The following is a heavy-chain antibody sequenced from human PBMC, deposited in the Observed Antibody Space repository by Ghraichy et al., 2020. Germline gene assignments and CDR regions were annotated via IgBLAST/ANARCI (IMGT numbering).Heavy chain of an antibody. V-gene: IGHV4-61*01. Sequence: SQTLSLTCTVSGGSVSSGSYYWSWIWQPPGKGLEWIGYIYYSGSTNYNPSLKSRVTISVDTSKNQFSLKLSSVTAADTAVYYCARAGVGFRRRLNWFDPWGQGTLVTVSS. CDR3: ARAGVGFRRRLNWFDP. CDR1: GGSVSSGSYY. D-gene: IGHD2-2*03. CDR2: IYYSGST. J-gene: IGHJ5*02.